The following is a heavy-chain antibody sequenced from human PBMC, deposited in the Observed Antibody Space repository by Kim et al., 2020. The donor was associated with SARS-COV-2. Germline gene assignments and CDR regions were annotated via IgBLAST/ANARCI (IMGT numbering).Heavy chain of an antibody. V-gene: IGHV3-33*01. Sequence: YAGSGEGRFTISRDNSKTTLYLQINSLRAEDTAVYYCARDSRGIWYYFDYWGQGTLVTVSS. CDR3: ARDSRGIWYYFDY. D-gene: IGHD3-16*01. J-gene: IGHJ4*02.